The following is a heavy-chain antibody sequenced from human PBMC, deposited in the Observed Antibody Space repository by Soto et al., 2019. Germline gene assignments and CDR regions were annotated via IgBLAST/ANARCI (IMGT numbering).Heavy chain of an antibody. CDR3: ARSVGIAVAGNPLTIDY. Sequence: GGSLRLSCAASGFTFSSYGMHWVRQAPGKGLEWVAVIWYDGSNKYYADSVKGRFTISRDNSKNTLYLQMNSLRAEDTAVYYCARSVGIAVAGNPLTIDYWGQGTLVTVSS. V-gene: IGHV3-33*01. CDR1: GFTFSSYG. J-gene: IGHJ4*02. CDR2: IWYDGSNK. D-gene: IGHD6-19*01.